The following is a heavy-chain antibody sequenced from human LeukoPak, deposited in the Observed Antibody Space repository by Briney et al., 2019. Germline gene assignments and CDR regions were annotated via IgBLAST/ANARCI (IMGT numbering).Heavy chain of an antibody. CDR2: INPNSGGT. CDR3: ARDDCSGGACYST. J-gene: IGHJ4*02. CDR1: GYTFTVYY. Sequence: ASVKVSCKASGYTFTVYYIHWVRQAPGQGPEWKGWINPNSGGTKYAEKFQGRVTMTRDTSISTAYMEVGRLTSDDTAFYYCARDDCSGGACYSTWGQGTLVTVSS. D-gene: IGHD2-15*01. V-gene: IGHV1-2*02.